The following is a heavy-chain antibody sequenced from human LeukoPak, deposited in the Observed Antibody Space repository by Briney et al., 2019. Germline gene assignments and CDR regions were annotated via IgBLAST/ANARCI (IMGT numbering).Heavy chain of an antibody. CDR2: ISGSGGST. CDR3: ATARGVFDI. D-gene: IGHD2-15*01. V-gene: IGHV3-23*01. J-gene: IGHJ3*02. CDR1: GFTFSSYA. Sequence: GGSLRLSCAASGFTFSSYAMSWVRQAPGKGLEWVSAISGSGGSTYYADSVKGRFTISRDNSKNTLYLQMSNLRAEDTAVYYCATARGVFDIWGQGTMVTVSS.